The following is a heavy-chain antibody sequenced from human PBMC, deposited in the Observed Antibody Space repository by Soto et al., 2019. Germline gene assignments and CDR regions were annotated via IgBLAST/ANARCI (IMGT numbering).Heavy chain of an antibody. CDR2: ISSSSSYI. CDR1: GFTFSSYS. J-gene: IGHJ6*03. V-gene: IGHV3-21*01. D-gene: IGHD4-17*01. Sequence: GGSLRLSCAASGFTFSSYSMNWVRQAPGKGLEWVSSISSSSSYIYYADSVKGRFTISRDNAKNSLYLQMNSLRAEDTAVYYCARVPLWGDDYGDYGRGYYYYYYMDVWGKGTTVTVSS. CDR3: ARVPLWGDDYGDYGRGYYYYYYMDV.